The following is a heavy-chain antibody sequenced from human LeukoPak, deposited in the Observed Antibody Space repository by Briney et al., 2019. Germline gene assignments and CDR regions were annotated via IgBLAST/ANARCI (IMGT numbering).Heavy chain of an antibody. CDR2: INPNSGGT. CDR1: GYTFTGYY. J-gene: IGHJ4*02. D-gene: IGHD4-23*01. Sequence: ASVKVSCKASGYTFTGYYMHWVRQAPGQGLEWMGWINPNSGGTNYAQKFQGRVTMTRDASISTAYMELSWLRSDDTALYYCATDYAGSSVPDYWGQGTLVTVSS. V-gene: IGHV1-2*02. CDR3: ATDYAGSSVPDY.